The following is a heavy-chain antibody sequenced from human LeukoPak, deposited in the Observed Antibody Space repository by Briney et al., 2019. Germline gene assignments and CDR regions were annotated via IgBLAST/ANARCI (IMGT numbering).Heavy chain of an antibody. D-gene: IGHD2-21*02. CDR3: ARVAVTGYNWFDP. V-gene: IGHV4-4*07. J-gene: IGHJ5*02. CDR2: IYSSGST. CDR1: GGSISSYY. Sequence: SETLSLTCTVSGGSISSYYWSWIRQPAGKGLEWIGRIYSSGSTSYNPSFQSRVTMSLDTSKSQFSLKLSSVTAADTAVYYCARVAVTGYNWFDPWGQGTLVTVSS.